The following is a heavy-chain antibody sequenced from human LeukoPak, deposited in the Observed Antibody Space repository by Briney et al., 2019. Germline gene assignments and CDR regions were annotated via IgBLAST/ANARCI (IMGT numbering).Heavy chain of an antibody. D-gene: IGHD5/OR15-5a*01. CDR2: FIPILGTS. Sequence: SVKVSCKPSGGTFSKFAISWVRQAPGQGLEWVGGFIPILGTSNSAEKFQGRLTVTKDEFTGTAYMELSSLRSEDTAVYYCASSTPSSTESVYWGQGTLVTVSS. CDR1: GGTFSKFA. CDR3: ASSTPSSTESVY. V-gene: IGHV1-69*05. J-gene: IGHJ4*02.